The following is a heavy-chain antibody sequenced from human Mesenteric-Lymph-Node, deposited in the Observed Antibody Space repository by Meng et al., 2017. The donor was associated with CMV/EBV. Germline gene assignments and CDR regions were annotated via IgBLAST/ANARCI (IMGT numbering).Heavy chain of an antibody. J-gene: IGHJ6*02. Sequence: GESLKISCAASGFTFSDYYMNWVRQAPGKGLEWVSSISSSSSYIYYADSVKGRFTISRDNAKNSLYLQMNSLRAEDTAVYYCAKGDSGSYPWAYYYGMDVWGQGTTVTVSS. V-gene: IGHV3-21*01. D-gene: IGHD3-10*01. CDR1: GFTFSDYY. CDR3: AKGDSGSYPWAYYYGMDV. CDR2: ISSSSSYI.